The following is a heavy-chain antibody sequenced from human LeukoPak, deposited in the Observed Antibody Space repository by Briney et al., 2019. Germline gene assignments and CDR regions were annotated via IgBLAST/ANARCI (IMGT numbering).Heavy chain of an antibody. J-gene: IGHJ2*01. CDR1: GYTFTNYD. CDR3: ARGDSSGYPWYFDL. CDR2: IIPIFGTA. D-gene: IGHD3-22*01. Sequence: GASVKVSCKASGYTFTNYDINWVRQAPGQGLEWMGGIIPIFGTANYAQKFQGRVTITADKSTSTAYMELSSLRSEDTAVYYCARGDSSGYPWYFDLWGRGTLVTVSS. V-gene: IGHV1-69*06.